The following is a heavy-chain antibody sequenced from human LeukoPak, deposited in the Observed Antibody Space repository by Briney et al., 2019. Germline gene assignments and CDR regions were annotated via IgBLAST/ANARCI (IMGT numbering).Heavy chain of an antibody. CDR1: GGSISSGGYY. Sequence: SQTLSLTCTVSGGSISSGGYYWSWIRQHPGKGLEWIGYIYYSGSTYYNPSLKSRVTISVDTSKNQFSLKLSSVTAADTAVYYCGGADLDAFDIWGQGTMVTVSS. CDR3: GGADLDAFDI. D-gene: IGHD3-3*01. J-gene: IGHJ3*02. CDR2: IYYSGST. V-gene: IGHV4-31*03.